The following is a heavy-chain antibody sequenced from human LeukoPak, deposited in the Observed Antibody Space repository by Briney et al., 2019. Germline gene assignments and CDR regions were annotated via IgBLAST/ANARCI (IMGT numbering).Heavy chain of an antibody. Sequence: PGGSLRLSCAASGFTFDDYAMHWVRQAPGKGLEWVSGISWNSGSIGYADSVKGRFTISRDNAKNSLYLQMNSLRAEDTALYYCAKEYVGALRYWGQGTLVSASS. CDR2: ISWNSGSI. D-gene: IGHD1-26*01. CDR1: GFTFDDYA. V-gene: IGHV3-9*01. CDR3: AKEYVGALRY. J-gene: IGHJ4*02.